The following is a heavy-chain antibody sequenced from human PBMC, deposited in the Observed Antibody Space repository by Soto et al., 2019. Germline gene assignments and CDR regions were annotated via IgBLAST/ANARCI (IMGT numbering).Heavy chain of an antibody. CDR2: ISGDGTSV. J-gene: IGHJ2*01. CDR1: GFTFSNFW. V-gene: IGHV3-74*03. Sequence: VESGGGLVHPGTSLRLSCSASGFTFSNFWMPWARQVPGKGLVWVARISGDGTSVTYADSVKGRATISRDNVRSTVFLQLRGMRSEDTGIFHCLRDFDSYVDLWGRGTQVTVSS. CDR3: LRDFDSYVDL. D-gene: IGHD2-15*01.